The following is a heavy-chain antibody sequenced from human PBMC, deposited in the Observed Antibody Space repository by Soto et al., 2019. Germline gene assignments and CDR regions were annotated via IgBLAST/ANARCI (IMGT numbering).Heavy chain of an antibody. CDR1: GYSISSGYY. CDR3: AREVRQLRYYCMDV. V-gene: IGHV4-38-2*02. D-gene: IGHD1-26*01. J-gene: IGHJ6*02. Sequence: PSETLSLTCAVSGYSISSGYYWGWIRQPPGKGLEWIGSIYHSGSTYYNPSLKSRVTISVDTSKNQFSLKLSSVTAAVTAVYYCAREVRQLRYYCMDVWAQGTTVTVSS. CDR2: IYHSGST.